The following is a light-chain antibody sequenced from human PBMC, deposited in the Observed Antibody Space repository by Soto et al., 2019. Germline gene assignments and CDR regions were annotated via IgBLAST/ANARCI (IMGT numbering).Light chain of an antibody. CDR1: RNVSIY. CDR3: QQSYKMPS. V-gene: IGKV1-39*01. CDR2: ATS. Sequence: EIPLHQSPSSLAASVGARLTLTCRASRNVSIYLNWYQHKPGKGPTLLIHATSNLQIGVPSRFSGSGSGTEFNLNISSLEPEDFGTYYCQQSYKMPSFGQGTRLE. J-gene: IGKJ5*01.